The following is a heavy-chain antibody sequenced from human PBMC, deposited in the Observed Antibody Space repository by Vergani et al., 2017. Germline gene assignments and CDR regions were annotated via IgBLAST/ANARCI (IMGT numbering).Heavy chain of an antibody. CDR2: IRDKAYNYAT. V-gene: IGHV3-73*01. Sequence: EVHLVESGGGLVQPGRSLRLSCSGSGFTLGDYAMTWVRQTSGKGLEWIGRIRDKAYNYATVYAVSVKGRFTISRDDSKKTAYLQMNGLTTEDTAVYYCFYDFWAGYDSGDVWGKGTTVTVSS. D-gene: IGHD3/OR15-3a*01. CDR1: GFTLGDYA. CDR3: FYDFWAGYDSGDV. J-gene: IGHJ6*04.